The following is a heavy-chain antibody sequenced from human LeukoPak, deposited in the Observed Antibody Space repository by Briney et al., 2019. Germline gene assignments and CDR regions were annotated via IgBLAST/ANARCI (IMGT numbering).Heavy chain of an antibody. CDR1: EFIFTCYY. J-gene: IGHJ3*01. D-gene: IGHD6-19*01. Sequence: GASVKVSCKASEFIFTCYYLHWVRQAPGQGLEWMGCINGNTGGTNYAERFQGRVILTRDTSITTTHMDLSSLRSDDTAVYYCARDHPSSSDWYGRVEALDLWGQGTTVTVSS. V-gene: IGHV1-2*02. CDR2: INGNTGGT. CDR3: ARDHPSSSDWYGRVEALDL.